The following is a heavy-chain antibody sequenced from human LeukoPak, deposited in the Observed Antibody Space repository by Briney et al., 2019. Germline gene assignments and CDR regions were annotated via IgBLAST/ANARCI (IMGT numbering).Heavy chain of an antibody. Sequence: GGSLRLSCAASGFTFYDYGMSWVRHAPGKGLEWVSGINWNGGSTGYADSVKGRFTISRDNAKNSLYLQMSSLRAEDTALYHCARDGSYGSGSYVDYWGQGTLVTVSS. D-gene: IGHD3-10*01. V-gene: IGHV3-20*01. CDR3: ARDGSYGSGSYVDY. CDR1: GFTFYDYG. CDR2: INWNGGST. J-gene: IGHJ4*02.